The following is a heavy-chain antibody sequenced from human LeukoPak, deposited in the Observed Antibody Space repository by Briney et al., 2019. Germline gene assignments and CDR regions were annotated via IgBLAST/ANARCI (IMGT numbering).Heavy chain of an antibody. J-gene: IGHJ5*02. Sequence: SETLSLTCTVSGGSISSSSYYWGWIRQPPGKGLEWIGSIYYSGSTYYNPSLKSRVTISVDTSKNQFSLKLSSVTAADTAVYYCARRGKLEPLNWFDPWGQGALDTVSS. V-gene: IGHV4-39*01. CDR3: ARRGKLEPLNWFDP. D-gene: IGHD1-1*01. CDR1: GGSISSSSYY. CDR2: IYYSGST.